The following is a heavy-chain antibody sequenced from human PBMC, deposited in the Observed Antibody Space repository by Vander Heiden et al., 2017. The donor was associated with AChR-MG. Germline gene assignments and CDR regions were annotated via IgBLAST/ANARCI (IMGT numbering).Heavy chain of an antibody. CDR3: ARDLSGYTLYYFDY. D-gene: IGHD6-13*01. V-gene: IGHV1-69*01. Sequence: QVQLVQSGAEVKKPGSSVKVSCKASGGTLGSYAISWVRQAPGQGLEWMGGIIPIFGTANYAQKFQGRVTITADESTSTAYMELSSLRSEDTAVYYCARDLSGYTLYYFDYWGQGTLVTVSS. CDR1: GGTLGSYA. CDR2: IIPIFGTA. J-gene: IGHJ4*02.